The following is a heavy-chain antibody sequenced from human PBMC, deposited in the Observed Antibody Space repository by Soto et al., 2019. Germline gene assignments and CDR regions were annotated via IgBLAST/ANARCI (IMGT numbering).Heavy chain of an antibody. Sequence: HPGGSLRLSCAASGFTFSSYWMTWVRQAPGKGLEWVANIKQDGSEKYYVDSVKGRFTISRDNAKKSMYLQMSSLRAEDTAVYYCARGSSSGYYPYYFDYWGQGTLVTVSS. CDR1: GFTFSSYW. CDR2: IKQDGSEK. D-gene: IGHD3-22*01. J-gene: IGHJ4*02. V-gene: IGHV3-7*01. CDR3: ARGSSSGYYPYYFDY.